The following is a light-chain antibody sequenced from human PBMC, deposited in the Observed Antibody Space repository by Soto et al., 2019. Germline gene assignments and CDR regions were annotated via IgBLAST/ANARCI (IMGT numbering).Light chain of an antibody. Sequence: QLVLTQPASVSGSPGQSITISCTGTTSDVGGYNFVSWYQQHPGKAPKLTIYEVSNRPSGVSNRFSGSKSGNTASLTISGLQAEDEADYYCSSYTSSRTLVFGGGTKVTVL. CDR3: SSYTSSRTLV. CDR2: EVS. V-gene: IGLV2-14*01. CDR1: TSDVGGYNF. J-gene: IGLJ2*01.